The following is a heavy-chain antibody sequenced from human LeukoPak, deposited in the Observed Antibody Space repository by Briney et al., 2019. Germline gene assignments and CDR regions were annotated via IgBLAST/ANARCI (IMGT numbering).Heavy chain of an antibody. CDR2: IYYSGST. V-gene: IGHV4-59*01. CDR1: GGSISSYY. Sequence: SETLSLTCTVSGGSISSYYWSWIRQPPGKGLEWIGYIYYSGSTNYNPSLKSRVTTSVDTSKNQFSLKLSSVTAADTAVYYCARERGAAAGRVYYYYGMDVWGQGTTVTVSS. J-gene: IGHJ6*02. CDR3: ARERGAAAGRVYYYYGMDV. D-gene: IGHD6-13*01.